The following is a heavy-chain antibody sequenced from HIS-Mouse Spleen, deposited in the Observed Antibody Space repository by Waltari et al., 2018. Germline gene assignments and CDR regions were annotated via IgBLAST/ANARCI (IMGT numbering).Heavy chain of an antibody. CDR2: IWYDGSNK. CDR1: GFTFSSYG. Sequence: GFTFSSYGMHWVRQAPGKGLEWVAVIWYDGSNKYYADSVKGRFTISRDNSKNTLYLQMDSLRAEDTAVYYCSKGGLWQQLAHFDYWGQGTLVTGSS. V-gene: IGHV3-33*06. CDR3: SKGGLWQQLAHFDY. D-gene: IGHD6-13*01. J-gene: IGHJ4*02.